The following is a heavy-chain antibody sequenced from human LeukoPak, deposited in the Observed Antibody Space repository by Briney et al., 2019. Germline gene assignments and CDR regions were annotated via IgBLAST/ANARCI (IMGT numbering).Heavy chain of an antibody. CDR3: ARYTHYGGNPRAYFGY. D-gene: IGHD4-23*01. CDR1: GYNFTSYW. CDR2: IYPGDSDT. Sequence: GESLQISCKGSGYNFTSYWIGWVRQLPGKGLEWMGIIYPGDSDTRYSPSFQGQVTISADKSIRTSYLQWSSLKASDTAMYYCARYTHYGGNPRAYFGYWGQGTLVTVSS. V-gene: IGHV5-51*01. J-gene: IGHJ4*02.